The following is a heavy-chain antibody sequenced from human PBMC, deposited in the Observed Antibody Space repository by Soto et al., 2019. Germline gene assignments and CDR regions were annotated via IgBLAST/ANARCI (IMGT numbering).Heavy chain of an antibody. CDR1: GGPFSTYA. Sequence: QVQLVQSGAVVRKPGSSVKISCKASGGPFSTYALTWLRQAPGQGLEWMGGIIPIFPPANYAHKFQGRVTITADESTSTAYMELSGLRSEDTAVYYCARDGVPAAIRGLFFDFWGQGTLVSVSS. D-gene: IGHD2-2*02. CDR2: IIPIFPPA. J-gene: IGHJ4*02. V-gene: IGHV1-69*01. CDR3: ARDGVPAAIRGLFFDF.